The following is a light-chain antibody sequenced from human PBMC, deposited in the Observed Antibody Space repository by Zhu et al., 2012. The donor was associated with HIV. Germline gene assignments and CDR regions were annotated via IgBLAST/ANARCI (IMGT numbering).Light chain of an antibody. CDR3: QQRDNWPPIT. CDR2: DAS. Sequence: EIVLTQPPATLSLSPGERATLSCRASESVSSSLNWYQQKLGQAPRLLIYDASKRAPGIPARFSGSGSETDFTLTISSLEPEDFAVYYCQQRDNWPPITFGQGTRLEIK. J-gene: IGKJ5*01. CDR1: ESVSSS. V-gene: IGKV3-11*01.